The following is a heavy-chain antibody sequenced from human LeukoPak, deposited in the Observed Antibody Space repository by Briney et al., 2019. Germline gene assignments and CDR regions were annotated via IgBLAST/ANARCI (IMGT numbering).Heavy chain of an antibody. V-gene: IGHV3-30-3*01. CDR3: AKGNVGATVTDAFDI. J-gene: IGHJ3*02. D-gene: IGHD1-26*01. Sequence: GGSLRLSCAASGFTFSSYAMHWVRQAPGKGLEWVAVISYDGSNKYYADSVKGRFTISRDNSKNTLYLQMNSLRAEDTAVYYCAKGNVGATVTDAFDIWGQGTMVTVSS. CDR2: ISYDGSNK. CDR1: GFTFSSYA.